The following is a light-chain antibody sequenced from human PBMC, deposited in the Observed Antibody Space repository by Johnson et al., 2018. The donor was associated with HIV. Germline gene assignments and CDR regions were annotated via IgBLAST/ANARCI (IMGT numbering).Light chain of an antibody. CDR2: AND. CDR1: SSNVGSSF. CDR3: GIWDASLSPLYV. V-gene: IGLV1-51*01. J-gene: IGLJ1*01. Sequence: QSVLTQPPSVSAAPGQTVTISCSGSSSNVGSSFVSWYRQLPGTAPKLLISANDKRPSGIPDRFSGSKSGATATLGITGLQTGDEADYYCGIWDASLSPLYVFGTGTTITVL.